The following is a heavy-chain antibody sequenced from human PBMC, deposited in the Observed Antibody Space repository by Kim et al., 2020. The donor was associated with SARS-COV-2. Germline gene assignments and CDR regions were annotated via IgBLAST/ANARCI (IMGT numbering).Heavy chain of an antibody. D-gene: IGHD3-3*01. V-gene: IGHV4-34*01. J-gene: IGHJ6*02. CDR3: ARILRFLEWLSPHYGMDV. Sequence: KSRVTISVDTSKNQFSLKLSSVTAADTAVYYCARILRFLEWLSPHYGMDVWGQGTTVTVSS.